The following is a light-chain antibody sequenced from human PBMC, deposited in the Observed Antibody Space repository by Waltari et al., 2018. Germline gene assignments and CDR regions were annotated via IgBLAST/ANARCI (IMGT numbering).Light chain of an antibody. Sequence: QSALTQPPSASGSPGQSVTISCTGTSGDIGAYNSVNWYRQHPGKVPKLMIYDVNRRPSGVPARVSGSKSGNTASLTVSGLQPEDEAVYYCNSFAGSDTVVFGGGTTLTVL. J-gene: IGLJ2*01. CDR1: SGDIGAYNS. V-gene: IGLV2-8*01. CDR3: NSFAGSDTVV. CDR2: DVN.